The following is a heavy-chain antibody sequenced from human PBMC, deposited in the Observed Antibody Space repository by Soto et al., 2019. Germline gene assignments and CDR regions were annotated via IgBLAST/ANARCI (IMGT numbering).Heavy chain of an antibody. Sequence: PGSYLMLSCAAPGFTFTNYAFHWVRQAPGKGLEWVSSISGGGTGTYSADAVKGRFTISSDKSRNTVYLQMSSLRAEDTAVYYCAKGHYYDNSGNWLVNQAFDYWAQRNLGTVSS. CDR2: ISGGGTGT. V-gene: IGHV3-23*01. CDR1: GFTFTNYA. J-gene: IGHJ4*02. D-gene: IGHD3-22*01. CDR3: AKGHYYDNSGNWLVNQAFDY.